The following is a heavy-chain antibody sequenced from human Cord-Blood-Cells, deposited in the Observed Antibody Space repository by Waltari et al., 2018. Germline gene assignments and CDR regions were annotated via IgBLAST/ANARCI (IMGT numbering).Heavy chain of an antibody. Sequence: QVQLQQWGAGLLKPSETLSLTCAVYGGSFSGYYWSWIRQPPGKGLEWIGEINHSGSTNYNPYLKSRVTISVDTSKNQFSLKLSSVTAADTAVYYCARPPPAAATFNDAFDIWGQGTMVTVSS. CDR2: INHSGST. J-gene: IGHJ3*02. D-gene: IGHD2-15*01. CDR1: GGSFSGYY. V-gene: IGHV4-34*01. CDR3: ARPPPAAATFNDAFDI.